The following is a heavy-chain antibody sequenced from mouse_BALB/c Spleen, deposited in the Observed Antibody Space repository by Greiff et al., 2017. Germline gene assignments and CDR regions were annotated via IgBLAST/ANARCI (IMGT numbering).Heavy chain of an antibody. J-gene: IGHJ1*01. CDR1: GFTFSSFG. CDR3: ARGHYGSSFWYFDV. Sequence: LQESGGGLVQPGGSRKLSCAASGFTFSSFGMHWVRQAPEKGLEWVAYISSGSSTIYYADTVKGRFTISRDNPKNTLFLQMTSLRSEDTAMYYCARGHYGSSFWYFDVWGAGTTVTVSS. CDR2: ISSGSSTI. D-gene: IGHD1-1*01. V-gene: IGHV5-17*02.